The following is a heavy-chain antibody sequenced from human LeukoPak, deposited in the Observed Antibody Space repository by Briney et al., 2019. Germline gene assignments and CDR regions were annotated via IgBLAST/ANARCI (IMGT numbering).Heavy chain of an antibody. Sequence: SGTLSLTCAVSGGSISSSNWWSWVRQPPGKGLEWIGEIYHSGSTNYNPSLKSRVTISVDKSENQFSLKLSSVTAADTAVYYCASTIRDGYNSEGIDYWGQGTLVTVSS. CDR1: GGSISSSNW. CDR2: IYHSGST. J-gene: IGHJ4*02. CDR3: ASTIRDGYNSEGIDY. V-gene: IGHV4-4*02. D-gene: IGHD5-24*01.